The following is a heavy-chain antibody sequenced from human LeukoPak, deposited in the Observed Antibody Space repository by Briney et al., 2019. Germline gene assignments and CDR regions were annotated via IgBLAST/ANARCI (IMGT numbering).Heavy chain of an antibody. CDR1: GFTFSSYA. J-gene: IGHJ3*02. D-gene: IGHD1-26*01. CDR3: ARGLSGSYNGVAFNI. CDR2: ISGSGGST. Sequence: GGSLRLSCVASGFTFSSYAMSWVRPAPGKGLEWVSAISGSGGSTYYADSVKGAFTISRDNTKNTLYLQMNSLRAEDTGVYFCARGLSGSYNGVAFNIWGQGTMVTVSS. V-gene: IGHV3-23*01.